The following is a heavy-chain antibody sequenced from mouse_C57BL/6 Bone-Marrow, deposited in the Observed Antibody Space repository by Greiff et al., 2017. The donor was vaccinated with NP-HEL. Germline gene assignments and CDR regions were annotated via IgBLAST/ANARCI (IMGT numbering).Heavy chain of an antibody. Sequence: VQLQQSGPELVKPGASVKISCKASGYSFTGYYMNWVKQSPEKSLEWIGEINPSTGGTTYNQKFKAKATLTVDKSSSTAYMQLKSLTSEDSAVYYCARDFPYDYGSRGCAYGGQGTLVTVSA. D-gene: IGHD1-1*01. CDR3: ARDFPYDYGSRGCAY. CDR1: GYSFTGYY. V-gene: IGHV1-42*01. J-gene: IGHJ3*01. CDR2: INPSTGGT.